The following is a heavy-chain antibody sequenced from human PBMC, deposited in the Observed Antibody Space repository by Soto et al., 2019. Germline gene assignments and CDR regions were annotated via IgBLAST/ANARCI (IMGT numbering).Heavy chain of an antibody. V-gene: IGHV4-31*03. J-gene: IGHJ3*02. Sequence: SETLSLTCTVSGGSISSDNYFWSWIRHHPGNGLEWIGYIDYIGRAYYNPSPKSRVTTSVDTSKNQFSLRLSSVTVADTATYYCAREVKSAAASDAFDMWGQGPVITVSS. CDR3: AREVKSAAASDAFDM. CDR2: IDYIGRA. CDR1: GGSISSDNYF. D-gene: IGHD2-15*01.